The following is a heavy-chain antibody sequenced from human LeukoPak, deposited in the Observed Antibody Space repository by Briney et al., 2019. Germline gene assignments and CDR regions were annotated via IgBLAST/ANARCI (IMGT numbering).Heavy chain of an antibody. Sequence: PSETLSLTCTVSGGSISSYYWSWIRQPPGKGLEWIGYIYYSGSTYYNPSLKSRVTISVDTSKNQFSLKLSSVTAADTAVYYCARVAYSGSYYVFYFDYWGQGTLVAVSS. D-gene: IGHD1-26*01. CDR2: IYYSGST. CDR3: ARVAYSGSYYVFYFDY. CDR1: GGSISSYY. J-gene: IGHJ4*02. V-gene: IGHV4-59*08.